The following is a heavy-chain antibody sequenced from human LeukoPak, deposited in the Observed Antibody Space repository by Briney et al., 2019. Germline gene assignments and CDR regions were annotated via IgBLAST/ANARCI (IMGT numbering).Heavy chain of an antibody. CDR3: ARGPGYCSGGSCYSPYYFDY. CDR2: IYYSGST. V-gene: IGHV4-59*01. Sequence: KTSETLSLTCTVSGGSISSYYWSWIRQPPGKGLEWIGYIYYSGSTNYNPSLKSRVTISVDTSKNQFSLKLSSVTAADTAVYYCARGPGYCSGGSCYSPYYFDYWGQGTQVTVSS. D-gene: IGHD2-15*01. CDR1: GGSISSYY. J-gene: IGHJ4*02.